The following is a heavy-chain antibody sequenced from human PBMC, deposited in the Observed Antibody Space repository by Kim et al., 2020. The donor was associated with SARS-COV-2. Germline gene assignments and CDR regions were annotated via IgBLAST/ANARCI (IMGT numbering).Heavy chain of an antibody. V-gene: IGHV4-39*01. CDR1: GGSISSSSYY. D-gene: IGHD6-13*01. Sequence: SETLSLTCTVSGGSISSSSYYWGWIRQPPGKGLEWIGSIYYSGSTYYNPSLKSRVTISVDTSKNQFSLKLSSVTAADTAVYYCARHVPSASSWYPYVWGQGTTVTVSS. J-gene: IGHJ6*02. CDR3: ARHVPSASSWYPYV. CDR2: IYYSGST.